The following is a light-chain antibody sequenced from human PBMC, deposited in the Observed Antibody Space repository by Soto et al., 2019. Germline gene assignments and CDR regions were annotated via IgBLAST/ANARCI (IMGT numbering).Light chain of an antibody. J-gene: IGKJ2*02. CDR2: LGS. CDR1: QSLLHTNGYTY. V-gene: IGKV2-28*01. CDR3: MQALQTPWT. Sequence: DIVMTQSPLSLPVTPGEPASISCRSGQSLLHTNGYTYLDWYLQKPGQSPQLLIYLGSTRASGVPDRLSGSASGTYFTLKISRVEADDVEVYYCMQALQTPWTFGQGNKLEIK.